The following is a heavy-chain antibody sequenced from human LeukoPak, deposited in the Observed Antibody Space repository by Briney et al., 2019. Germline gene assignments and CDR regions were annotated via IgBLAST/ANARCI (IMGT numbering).Heavy chain of an antibody. CDR2: IYYSGST. CDR3: ARDARGSSYMDV. J-gene: IGHJ6*02. V-gene: IGHV4-59*02. CDR1: GGSVSFYY. D-gene: IGHD3-10*01. Sequence: PSETLSLTCTVSGGSVSFYYWSWIRQPPGKGLEWIGYIYYSGSTNYNPSLKSRVTISVDTSKNQFSLKVSSVTTADTAVYYCARDARGSSYMDVWGQGTTVTVSS.